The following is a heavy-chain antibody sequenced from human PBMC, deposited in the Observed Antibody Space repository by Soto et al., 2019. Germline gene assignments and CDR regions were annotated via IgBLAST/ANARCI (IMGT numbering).Heavy chain of an antibody. Sequence: GGSLRLSCAASGFTFSSYGMHWVRQAPGKGLEWVAVISYDGSNKYYADSVKGRFTISRDNSKNTRYLQMNSLRAEDTAVYYCAKGPPNCGGDCYSSYWGQGTLVTVSS. CDR3: AKGPPNCGGDCYSSY. D-gene: IGHD2-21*02. V-gene: IGHV3-30*18. CDR1: GFTFSSYG. CDR2: ISYDGSNK. J-gene: IGHJ4*02.